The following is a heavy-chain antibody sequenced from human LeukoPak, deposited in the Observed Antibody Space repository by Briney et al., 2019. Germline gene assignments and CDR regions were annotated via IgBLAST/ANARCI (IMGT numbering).Heavy chain of an antibody. CDR1: GYTFTSYY. CDR3: ARDPPYSSVARRFDY. CDR2: FNPSGGST. Sequence: ASVKVSCKASGYTFTSYYMHWVRQAPGQGLEWMGMFNPSGGSTSYAQKFQGRVTMTRDTSTSTVYMELSSLRSEDAAVYYCARDPPYSSVARRFDYWGQGTLVTVSS. V-gene: IGHV1-46*01. D-gene: IGHD6-19*01. J-gene: IGHJ4*02.